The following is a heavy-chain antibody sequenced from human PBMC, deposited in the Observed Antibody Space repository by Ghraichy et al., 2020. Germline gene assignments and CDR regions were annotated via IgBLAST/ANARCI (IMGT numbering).Heavy chain of an antibody. CDR3: AKEGLRGLDAFDI. CDR2: IGTTGDT. D-gene: IGHD2-15*01. V-gene: IGHV3-13*01. J-gene: IGHJ3*02. Sequence: GSLRLSCAASGFTFSTYDMHWVRQVTGKGLEWVSVIGTTGDTYYSDSVRGRFTISRENAKNSLHLQMNNLGAGDTAVYYCAKEGLRGLDAFDIWGQGTMVTVSS. CDR1: GFTFSTYD.